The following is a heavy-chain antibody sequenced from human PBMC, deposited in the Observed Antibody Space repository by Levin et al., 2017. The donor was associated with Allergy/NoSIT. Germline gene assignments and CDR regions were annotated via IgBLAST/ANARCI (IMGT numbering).Heavy chain of an antibody. CDR1: GFTVSSHY. CDR3: ARDPTYGSGSYSDY. D-gene: IGHD3-10*01. Sequence: GESLKISCAASGFTVSSHYMSWVRQAPGKGLEWVSVIYSGGSTYYADSVKGRFTISRDNSKNTLYLQMNSLRAEDTAVYYCARDPTYGSGSYSDYWGQGTLVTVSS. J-gene: IGHJ4*02. CDR2: IYSGGST. V-gene: IGHV3-66*02.